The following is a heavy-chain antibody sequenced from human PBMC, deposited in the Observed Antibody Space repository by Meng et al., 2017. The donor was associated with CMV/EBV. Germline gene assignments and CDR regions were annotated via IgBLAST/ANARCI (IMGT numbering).Heavy chain of an antibody. CDR1: GFTFSSYG. CDR3: ARGYYDSSGYDY. CDR2: IWYDGSNK. J-gene: IGHJ4*02. V-gene: IGHV3-33*01. Sequence: WAASGFTFSSYGMHWVRQAPGKGLEWVAVIWYDGSNKYYADSVKGRFTISRDNSKNTLYLQMNSLRAEDTAVYYCARGYYDSSGYDYWGQGTLVTVSS. D-gene: IGHD3-22*01.